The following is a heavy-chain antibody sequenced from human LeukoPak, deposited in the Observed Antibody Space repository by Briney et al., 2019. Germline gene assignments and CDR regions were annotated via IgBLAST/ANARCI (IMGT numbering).Heavy chain of an antibody. CDR2: IYHSGST. D-gene: IGHD1-1*01. CDR1: GGSTSSSNW. CDR3: ARASRNNWNDYYFDY. Sequence: SGTLSLTCAVSGGSTSSSNWWSWVRQPPGKGLEWIGEIYHSGSTNYNPSLKSRVTISVDKSKNQFSLKLSSVTAADTAVYYCARASRNNWNDYYFDYWGQGTLVTVSS. V-gene: IGHV4-4*02. J-gene: IGHJ4*02.